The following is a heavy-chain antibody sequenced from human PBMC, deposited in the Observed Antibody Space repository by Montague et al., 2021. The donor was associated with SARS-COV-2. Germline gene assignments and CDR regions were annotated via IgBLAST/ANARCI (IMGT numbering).Heavy chain of an antibody. CDR3: ARGDLVGGQTYYFYSMDV. CDR1: GFTFSNYA. D-gene: IGHD2-2*01. V-gene: IGHV3-30*04. CDR2: VSDDGRTK. J-gene: IGHJ6*02. Sequence: SLRLSCAGSGFTFSNYAMNWVRQAPGKGLEWVAVVSDDGRTKYYADSVRGPFTISRDNSENTMYLEMNNLRPEDTAVYFCARGDLVGGQTYYFYSMDVWGQGTTVTVSS.